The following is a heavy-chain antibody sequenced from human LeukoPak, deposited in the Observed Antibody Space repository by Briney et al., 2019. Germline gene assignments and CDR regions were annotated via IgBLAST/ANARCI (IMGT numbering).Heavy chain of an antibody. CDR1: GFTFSSYG. D-gene: IGHD3-16*02. Sequence: GRSLRVSCAASGFTFSSYGMHRVRQAPGKGLEWVAVISYDGSNKYYADSVKGRFTISRDNSKNTLYLQMNSLRAEDTAVYYCAKDRGREITFGGVIVYYFDYWGQGTLVTVSS. J-gene: IGHJ4*02. V-gene: IGHV3-30*18. CDR3: AKDRGREITFGGVIVYYFDY. CDR2: ISYDGSNK.